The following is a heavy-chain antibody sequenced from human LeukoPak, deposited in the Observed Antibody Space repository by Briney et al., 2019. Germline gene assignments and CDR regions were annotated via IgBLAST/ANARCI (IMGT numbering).Heavy chain of an antibody. CDR3: AIMHPYYDGSGYWVQ. CDR2: ISTSGGSS. V-gene: IGHV3-23*01. D-gene: IGHD3-22*01. CDR1: GSTFSSYA. Sequence: GGSLRLSCAASGSTFSSYAMSWVRQAPGKGLEWVSGISTSGGSSSYADSVKGRFTISRDNPRNTLYMQMNSLRAEDTALYYCAIMHPYYDGSGYWVQWGQGTLVTVSS. J-gene: IGHJ4*02.